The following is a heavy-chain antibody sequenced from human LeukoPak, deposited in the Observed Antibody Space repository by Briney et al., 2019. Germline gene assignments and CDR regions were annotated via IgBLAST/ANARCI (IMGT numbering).Heavy chain of an antibody. CDR3: ARLTPYCSGGSCYYWFDP. D-gene: IGHD2-15*01. CDR2: MNPNSGNT. V-gene: IGHV1-8*01. J-gene: IGHJ5*02. CDR1: GYTFTSYD. Sequence: ASVKVSCKASGYTFTSYDINWVRQATGQGLEWMGWMNPNSGNTGYAQKFQGRVTMTRNTSKSTAYMELSSLRSEDTAVYYCARLTPYCSGGSCYYWFDPWGQGTLVTVSS.